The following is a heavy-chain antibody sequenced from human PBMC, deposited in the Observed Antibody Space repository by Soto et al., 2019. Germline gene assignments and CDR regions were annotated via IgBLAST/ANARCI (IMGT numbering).Heavy chain of an antibody. J-gene: IGHJ4*02. Sequence: GGSLRLSCAASGFTFSSHWMTWVRQAAGKGLEWVANIKQSGSETYYVDSVKGRFTISRDDAKNTLYLQMNTLRAEDTAVYFCARGYNIDYWGQGTLVTVSS. V-gene: IGHV3-7*03. CDR1: GFTFSSHW. CDR2: IKQSGSET. D-gene: IGHD5-18*01. CDR3: ARGYNIDY.